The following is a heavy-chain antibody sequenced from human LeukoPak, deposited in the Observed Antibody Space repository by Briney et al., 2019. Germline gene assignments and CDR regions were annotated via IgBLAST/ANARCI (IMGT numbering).Heavy chain of an antibody. CDR3: AKADRVVDATTFDY. CDR2: ISSSGSTI. Sequence: PGGSLRLSCAASGFTFSSYEMNWVRQAPGKGLEWVSYISSSGSTIYYADSVKGRFTISRDNAKNSLYLQMKSLRVEDTALYFCAKADRVVDATTFDYWGQGTLVSVSS. CDR1: GFTFSSYE. D-gene: IGHD2-8*02. V-gene: IGHV3-48*03. J-gene: IGHJ4*02.